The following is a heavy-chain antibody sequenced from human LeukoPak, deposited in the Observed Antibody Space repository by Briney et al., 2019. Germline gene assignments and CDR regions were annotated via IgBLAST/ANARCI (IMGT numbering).Heavy chain of an antibody. J-gene: IGHJ6*03. CDR2: IIPIFGTA. D-gene: IGHD2-15*01. V-gene: IGHV1-69*06. CDR3: ARRLVVAATPNYYYYYMDV. CDR1: GGTFSSYA. Sequence: SVKVSCKASGGTFSSYAISWVRQAPGQGLEWMGGIIPIFGTANYAQKFQGRVTITADKSTSTAYMELRSLRSDDTAVYYCARRLVVAATPNYYYYYMDVWGKGTTVTVSS.